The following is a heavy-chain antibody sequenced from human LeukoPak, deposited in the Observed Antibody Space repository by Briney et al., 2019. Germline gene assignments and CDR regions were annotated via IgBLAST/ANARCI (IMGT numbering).Heavy chain of an antibody. CDR3: AKGLRGAYDY. CDR2: ITDSGDGT. CDR1: GFTFSTYA. V-gene: IGHV3-23*01. D-gene: IGHD3-3*01. J-gene: IGHJ4*02. Sequence: GGALRLSCAASGFTFSTYAMAWVRPAPGKGLEWISSITDSGDGTYFADSVRGRFSNSRDNSRKTLYLQLSSLRAEDTAIYYCAKGLRGAYDYWGQGTLVTVSS.